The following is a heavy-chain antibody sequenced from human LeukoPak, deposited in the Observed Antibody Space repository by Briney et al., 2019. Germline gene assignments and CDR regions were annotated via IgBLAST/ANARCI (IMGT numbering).Heavy chain of an antibody. CDR3: ARSGYNRFDY. CDR2: ISGSGGST. Sequence: GGTLRLSCAASGFTFSSYGTSWVRQAPGKGLEWVSVISGSGGSTYYADSVKGRFTISRDNSKNTLCLQMNSLRAEDTAVYYCARSGYNRFDYWGQGTLVTVSS. CDR1: GFTFSSYG. D-gene: IGHD5-24*01. J-gene: IGHJ4*02. V-gene: IGHV3-23*01.